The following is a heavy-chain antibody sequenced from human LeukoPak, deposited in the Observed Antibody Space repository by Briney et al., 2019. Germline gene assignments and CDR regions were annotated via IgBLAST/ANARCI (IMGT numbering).Heavy chain of an antibody. CDR3: ARLQRKSRAVAGKYYFDY. D-gene: IGHD6-19*01. J-gene: IGHJ4*02. V-gene: IGHV4-39*07. CDR1: GGSISSSSYY. CDR2: IYYSGST. Sequence: SETLSLTCTVSGGSISSSSYYWGWIRQPPGKGLEWVGSIYYSGSTYYNPSLKSRVTISADTSKNQFSLKLSSVTAADTAVYYCARLQRKSRAVAGKYYFDYWGQGTLVTVSS.